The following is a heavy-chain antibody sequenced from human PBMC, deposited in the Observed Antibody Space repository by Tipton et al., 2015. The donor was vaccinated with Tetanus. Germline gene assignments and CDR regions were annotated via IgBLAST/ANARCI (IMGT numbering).Heavy chain of an antibody. V-gene: IGHV3-21*01. Sequence: GSLRLSCAASGFAFSSYTLNWVRQAPGKGLEWVSSLSSTSRNIFYSDSMKGRITVSRDNANNLLFLEMRSLRPEDTAMYYCARDCATCLGRALDVWGQGTMVTVSS. CDR3: ARDCATCLGRALDV. D-gene: IGHD1-26*01. CDR2: LSSTSRNI. J-gene: IGHJ3*01. CDR1: GFAFSSYT.